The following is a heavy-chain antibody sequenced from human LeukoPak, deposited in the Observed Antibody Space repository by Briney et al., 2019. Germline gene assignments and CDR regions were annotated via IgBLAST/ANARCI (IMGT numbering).Heavy chain of an antibody. CDR3: ARGTFKSWMYVY. CDR2: MNPNSGNT. Sequence: EASVKVSCKASGYTFTSYDINWVRQATGQGLEWMGWMNPNSGNTGYAQKFQGRVTMTRNTSISTAYMELSSLRSEDTAVYYCARGTFKSWMYVYWGQGTLVTVSS. J-gene: IGHJ4*02. D-gene: IGHD2-8*01. V-gene: IGHV1-8*01. CDR1: GYTFTSYD.